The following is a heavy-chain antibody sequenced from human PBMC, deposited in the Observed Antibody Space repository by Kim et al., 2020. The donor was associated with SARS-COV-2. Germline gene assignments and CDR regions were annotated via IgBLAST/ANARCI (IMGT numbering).Heavy chain of an antibody. CDR3: AREVVAALFDY. J-gene: IGHJ4*02. CDR2: IIPILGIT. D-gene: IGHD2-15*01. V-gene: IGHV1-69*04. Sequence: SVKVSCKASGGTFSSHAISWVRQAPGQGLEWMGRIIPILGITNYTQKFQGRVTITTDKSTSTAYMELSSLRSEDTAVYYCAREVVAALFDYWGQGTLVTVSS. CDR1: GGTFSSHA.